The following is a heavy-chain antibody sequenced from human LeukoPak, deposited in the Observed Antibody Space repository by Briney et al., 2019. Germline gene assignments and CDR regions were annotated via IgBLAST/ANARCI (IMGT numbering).Heavy chain of an antibody. V-gene: IGHV3-11*01. CDR1: GFSSSDHY. Sequence: PGGSLRLSCVASGFSSSDHYMTWIRQAPGKGLEWVSYISGTGSRTYYGDAGKGRFTISRDNAKRLVDLQMNSLRADDTAIYYCARSTVTAAGALDYWGQGILVTVSS. D-gene: IGHD6-25*01. CDR3: ARSTVTAAGALDY. CDR2: ISGTGSRT. J-gene: IGHJ4*02.